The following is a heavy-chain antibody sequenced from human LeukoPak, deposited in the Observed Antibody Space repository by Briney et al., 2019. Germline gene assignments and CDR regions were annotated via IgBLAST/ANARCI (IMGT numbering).Heavy chain of an antibody. CDR1: GFTLSSYA. CDR2: ISKDGNRQ. J-gene: IGHJ3*02. V-gene: IGHV3-30*04. Sequence: GRSLRLSCAASGFTLSSYALDWVRQAPGKGLEWVAVISKDGNRQNYADSVKGRFTISRDNSKNTLYLQMNSLRPEDTAVYYCAGESFDIWGQGTTVTVSS. CDR3: AGESFDI.